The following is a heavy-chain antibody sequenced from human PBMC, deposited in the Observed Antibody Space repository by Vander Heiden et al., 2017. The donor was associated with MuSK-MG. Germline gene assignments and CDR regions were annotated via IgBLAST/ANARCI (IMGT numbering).Heavy chain of an antibody. J-gene: IGHJ6*02. Sequence: EVQLVESGGGLVQPGGSLRLSCAASGFTFSSYSMNWVRQAPGKGLEWVSYISSSSSTIYYADSVKGRFTISRDNAKNSLYLQMNSLRAEDTAVYYCASYYGYGDYDYYYGMDVWGQGTTVTVSS. D-gene: IGHD4-17*01. CDR3: ASYYGYGDYDYYYGMDV. V-gene: IGHV3-48*01. CDR1: GFTFSSYS. CDR2: ISSSSSTI.